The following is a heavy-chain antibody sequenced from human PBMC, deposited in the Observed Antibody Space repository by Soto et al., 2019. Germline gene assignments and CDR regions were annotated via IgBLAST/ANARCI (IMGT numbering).Heavy chain of an antibody. CDR2: IYYSGST. CDR3: ARDIFTGVSRLPLLYYYYGMDV. D-gene: IGHD3-9*01. J-gene: IGHJ6*02. Sequence: PSETLCLTYTVSGGSIGGGGYYWSWIRQHPGKGLEWIGYIYYSGSTYYNPSLKSRVTISVDTSKNQFSLKLSSVTAADTAVYYCARDIFTGVSRLPLLYYYYGMDVWGQGTTVTVSS. V-gene: IGHV4-31*03. CDR1: GGSIGGGGYY.